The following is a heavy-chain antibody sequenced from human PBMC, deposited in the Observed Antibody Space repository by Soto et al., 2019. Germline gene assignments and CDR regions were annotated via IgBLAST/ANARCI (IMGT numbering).Heavy chain of an antibody. V-gene: IGHV1-8*01. CDR2: MNPNSGNT. Sequence: QVQLVQSGAEVKKPGASVKVSCKASGYAFTSYDINWVRQATGQGLEWMGWMNPNSGNTGYAQKFQGRVTMTRNTSISTAYMELSSLRSEDTAVYYCAREGSGWYYYYYGMDVWGQGTTVTVSS. J-gene: IGHJ6*02. CDR1: GYAFTSYD. D-gene: IGHD6-19*01. CDR3: AREGSGWYYYYYGMDV.